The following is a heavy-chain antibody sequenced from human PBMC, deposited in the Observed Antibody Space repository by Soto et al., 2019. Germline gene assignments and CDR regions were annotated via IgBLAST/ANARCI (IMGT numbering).Heavy chain of an antibody. CDR3: AMSSGSGYVPDY. D-gene: IGHD5-12*01. CDR1: GFTFSSYS. V-gene: IGHV3-21*01. Sequence: SLRLSCAASGFTFSSYSMNWVRQAPGKGLEWVSSISSSSYIYYADSVKGRFTISRDNAKNSLYLQMNSLRAEDTAVYYCAMSSGSGYVPDYWGQGTAVTVSS. J-gene: IGHJ4*02. CDR2: ISSSSYI.